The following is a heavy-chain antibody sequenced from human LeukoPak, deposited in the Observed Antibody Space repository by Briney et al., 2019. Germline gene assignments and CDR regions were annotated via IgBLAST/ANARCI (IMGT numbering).Heavy chain of an antibody. CDR2: IYYSVST. V-gene: IGHV4-59*01. Sequence: PSETLSLTCTLSVGSISRYYWSLIRQPPGKGLEWLGSIYYSVSTNYNPFLTSRVTISVDTSKNHFSLKLSSVSAADTGVYYCARDGIQLWPGVFDYWGQGTLVTVSS. CDR3: ARDGIQLWPGVFDY. CDR1: VGSISRYY. D-gene: IGHD5-18*01. J-gene: IGHJ4*02.